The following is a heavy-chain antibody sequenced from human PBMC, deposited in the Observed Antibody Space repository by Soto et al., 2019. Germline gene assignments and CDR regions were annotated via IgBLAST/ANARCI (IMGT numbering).Heavy chain of an antibody. CDR1: GFSFTDAY. Sequence: QAQLVESGGGVVTPGGSLSLSCAASGFSFTDAYMNWIRQVPGKGLEWVAYISGSGTTIYYADSVKGRFTISRDNAQNSLFLQMKSLRVEDTAVYYCARESYFYSYVMDVWGQGTTVTVSS. CDR3: ARESYFYSYVMDV. CDR2: ISGSGTTI. V-gene: IGHV3-11*01. J-gene: IGHJ6*02.